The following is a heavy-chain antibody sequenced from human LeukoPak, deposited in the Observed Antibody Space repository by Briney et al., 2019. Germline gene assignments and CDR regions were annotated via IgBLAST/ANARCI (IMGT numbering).Heavy chain of an antibody. J-gene: IGHJ5*02. V-gene: IGHV4-39*01. D-gene: IGHD3-9*01. CDR1: GASINMNSYT. CDR2: LHYNGNT. CDR3: ARLPTGYPNWFGP. Sequence: SETLSLTCTVSGASINMNSYTWGWVRQPPGRGLGFIGALHYNGNTYSNPYLKSRVTISLDTSKNEFSLKLTSVTAADTAVYHCARLPTGYPNWFGPWGRGTLVTVSS.